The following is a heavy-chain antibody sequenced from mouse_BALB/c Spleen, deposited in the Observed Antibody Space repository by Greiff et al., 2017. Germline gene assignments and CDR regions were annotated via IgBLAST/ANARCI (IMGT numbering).Heavy chain of an antibody. J-gene: IGHJ1*01. CDR1: GYSFTGYF. V-gene: IGHV1-20*02. CDR3: ARGGGYWYFDV. CDR2: INPYNGDT. Sequence: EVQLQESGPELVKPGASVKISCKASGYSFTGYFMNWVMQSHGKSLEWIGRINPYNGDTFYNQKFKGKATLTVDKSSSTAHMELRSLASEDSAVYYCARGGGYWYFDVWGAGTTVTVSS.